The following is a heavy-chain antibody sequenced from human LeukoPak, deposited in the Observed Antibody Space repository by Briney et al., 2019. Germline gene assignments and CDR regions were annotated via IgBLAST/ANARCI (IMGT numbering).Heavy chain of an antibody. V-gene: IGHV3-64D*06. CDR2: ISSNGGST. CDR3: VKSTRVTTAYYYYGMDV. D-gene: IGHD4-17*01. J-gene: IGHJ6*02. Sequence: GGSLRLSCSASGFTFSNYAMHWVRQAPGKGLEYVSTISSNGGSTFYADSVKGRLTISRDNSENTLYFQMNSLRAEDTAVYYCVKSTRVTTAYYYYGMDVWGQGTTVTVSS. CDR1: GFTFSNYA.